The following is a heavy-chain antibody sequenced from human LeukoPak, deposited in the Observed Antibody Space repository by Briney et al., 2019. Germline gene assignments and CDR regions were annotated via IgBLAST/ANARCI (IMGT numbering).Heavy chain of an antibody. Sequence: GGSLRLSCAASGFTFSNYWMNWVRQAPGKGLEWVSFISGSGDTTYYADSVKGRFTISRDNSKNTLYLQMNSLRAEDTAVYYCAKSRGESRGASNYWGQGTLVTVSS. V-gene: IGHV3-23*01. D-gene: IGHD1-26*01. CDR3: AKSRGESRGASNY. J-gene: IGHJ4*02. CDR2: ISGSGDTT. CDR1: GFTFSNYW.